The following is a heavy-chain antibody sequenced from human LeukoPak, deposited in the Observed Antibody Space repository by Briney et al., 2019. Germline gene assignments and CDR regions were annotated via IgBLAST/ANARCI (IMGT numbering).Heavy chain of an antibody. CDR2: ISGGDDST. Sequence: GGSLRLSCAASGFTFSSYAMSWVRQAPGKGLEWVSAISGGDDSTYYADSVKGRFTISRDNSKNTLYLQMNSLRAEDTAVYHCAKSFDKFFYYYGVDVWGLGTTVTVSS. V-gene: IGHV3-23*01. J-gene: IGHJ6*02. CDR1: GFTFSSYA. CDR3: AKSFDKFFYYYGVDV.